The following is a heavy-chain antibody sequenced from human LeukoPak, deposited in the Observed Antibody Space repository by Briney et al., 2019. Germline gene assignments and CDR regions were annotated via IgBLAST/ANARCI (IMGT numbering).Heavy chain of an antibody. Sequence: SEALSLACTVSGGSISSSSYYWSWIRQPPGKGLEWIGFISYSGSTGYRPSLKSRVTISVDTSKNQFSLKLSSVTAADTAVYYCARGGGYDWGAFDYWGQGTLVTVSS. D-gene: IGHD5-12*01. CDR3: ARGGGYDWGAFDY. V-gene: IGHV4-61*01. J-gene: IGHJ4*02. CDR2: ISYSGST. CDR1: GGSISSSSYY.